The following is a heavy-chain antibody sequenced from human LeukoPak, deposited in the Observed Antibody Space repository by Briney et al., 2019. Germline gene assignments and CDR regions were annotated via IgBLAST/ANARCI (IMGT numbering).Heavy chain of an antibody. J-gene: IGHJ4*02. CDR2: INWSGGST. CDR1: GFAFAEHG. CDR3: ARAPITSPFYFDY. D-gene: IGHD2-2*01. V-gene: IGHV3-20*04. Sequence: GGSLRLSRTASGFAFAEHGMSWVRQVPGKGLEWVSGINWSGGSTGYADPLRGRFTISRDNAKNSLYLQMDSLRAEDTALYYCARAPITSPFYFDYWGQGTLVTVSS.